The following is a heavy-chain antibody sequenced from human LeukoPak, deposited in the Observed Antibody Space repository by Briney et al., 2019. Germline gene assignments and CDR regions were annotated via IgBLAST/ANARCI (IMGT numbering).Heavy chain of an antibody. J-gene: IGHJ5*02. CDR2: IYTSGNT. CDR1: GGSIISYY. Sequence: PSETLSLTCTVSGGSIISYYWSWIRQPAGKGLEWIGRIYTSGNTNYNPSLKSRVTLSVDKSKNQFSLKLSSVTAADTAVYYCARDLPGRDWSDPRGQGTLVTVSS. V-gene: IGHV4-4*07. D-gene: IGHD1-26*01. CDR3: ARDLPGRDWSDP.